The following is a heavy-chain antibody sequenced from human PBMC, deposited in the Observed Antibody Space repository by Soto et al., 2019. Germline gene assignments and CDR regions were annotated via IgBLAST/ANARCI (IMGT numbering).Heavy chain of an antibody. CDR3: AKATRLTDTGSD. D-gene: IGHD2-8*02. CDR2: IRWNSVAI. Sequence: VQLVESGGGLVQPGRSLRLSCAASGFTFDDYALHWVRQVPGKGLEWVSGIRWNSVAIHYADSVKGRFTISRDNAKNSLYLQMNNLRGEDTALYYCAKATRLTDTGSDWGQGTLVTVSS. V-gene: IGHV3-9*01. J-gene: IGHJ4*02. CDR1: GFTFDDYA.